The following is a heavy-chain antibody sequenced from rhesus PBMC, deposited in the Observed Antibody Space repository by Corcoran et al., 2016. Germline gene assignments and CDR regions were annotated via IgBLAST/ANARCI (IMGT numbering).Heavy chain of an antibody. Sequence: EVQLVESGGGVVQPGGSLRLSCAASGFTFADYAMHWVRQAPGTGLEWVSGISWSGGSTYYADSVKGQFTISRDNAKNSLYLQMGSLRAEDTALYYCARDLDGSGYFDYWGQGVLVTVSS. CDR1: GFTFADYA. J-gene: IGHJ4*01. V-gene: IGHV3-201*01. D-gene: IGHD2-21*01. CDR2: ISWSGGST. CDR3: ARDLDGSGYFDY.